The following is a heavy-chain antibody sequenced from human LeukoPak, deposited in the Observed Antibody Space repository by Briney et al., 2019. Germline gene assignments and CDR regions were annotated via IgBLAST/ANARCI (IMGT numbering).Heavy chain of an antibody. CDR1: GGSISSGGYY. D-gene: IGHD1-26*01. Sequence: PSETLSLTCTVSGGSISSGGYYWSWIRQHPGKGLEWIGYIYYSGSTYYNPSLKSRVSISIDTSKNQFSLSLSSVTAADTAVYYCTRDHGSNSDYWGQGTLVTVSS. CDR3: TRDHGSNSDY. V-gene: IGHV4-31*03. J-gene: IGHJ4*02. CDR2: IYYSGST.